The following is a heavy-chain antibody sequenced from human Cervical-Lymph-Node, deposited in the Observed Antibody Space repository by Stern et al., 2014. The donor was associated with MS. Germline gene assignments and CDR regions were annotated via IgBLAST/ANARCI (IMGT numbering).Heavy chain of an antibody. J-gene: IGHJ6*02. V-gene: IGHV1-69*01. D-gene: IGHD2-8*01. Sequence: QLVQSGAEVKKPAPSVNVSCTASGGTLITPAIRWVRQPPRPGLEWRGGFIPIFGTTDYAPKFQGRVPLSADEPATTHDVHFSRLRSQDTAVYYCARDNDDNGMEVWGQGTTVIVSS. CDR1: GGTLITPA. CDR2: FIPIFGTT. CDR3: ARDNDDNGMEV.